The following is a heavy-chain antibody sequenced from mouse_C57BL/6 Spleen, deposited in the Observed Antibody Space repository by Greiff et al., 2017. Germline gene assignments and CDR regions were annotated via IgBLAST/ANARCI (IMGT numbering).Heavy chain of an antibody. CDR2: ISDGGSYT. J-gene: IGHJ4*01. D-gene: IGHD1-1*01. CDR3: ARDNDYDQGAMDY. Sequence: EVMLVESGGGLVKPGGSLKLSCAASGFTFSSYAMSWVRQTPEKRLEWVATISDGGSYTSYPDNVKGRFTISRDNAKNNLYLQMSHLKSEDTAMYYCARDNDYDQGAMDYWGQGTSVTVSS. V-gene: IGHV5-4*01. CDR1: GFTFSSYA.